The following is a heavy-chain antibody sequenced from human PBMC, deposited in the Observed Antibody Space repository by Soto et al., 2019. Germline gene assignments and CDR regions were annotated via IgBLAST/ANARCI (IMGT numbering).Heavy chain of an antibody. V-gene: IGHV1-8*02. CDR3: SRTPGDY. J-gene: IGHJ4*02. Sequence: GASVKVSCKASGGTFSSYAISWVRQAPGQGLEWMGLMNPKSGKTGYAQKFQGRVSMTRDTSTSTAYMELNSLRSEDTATYYCSRTPGDYWGQGTLVTVSS. D-gene: IGHD2-15*01. CDR2: MNPKSGKT. CDR1: GGTFSSYA.